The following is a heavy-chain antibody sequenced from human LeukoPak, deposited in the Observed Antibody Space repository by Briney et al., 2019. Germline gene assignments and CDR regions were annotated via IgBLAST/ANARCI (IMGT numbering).Heavy chain of an antibody. Sequence: SETLSLTCAVYGGSFSGYNWSWIRQPPGKGLEWIGEINHIGSTNYNPSLKSRVTISVDTSKNQFSLKLSSVTAADTAVYYCARKTMVRGSRPGRFDPWGQGTLVTVSS. CDR3: ARKTMVRGSRPGRFDP. CDR1: GGSFSGYN. V-gene: IGHV4-34*01. J-gene: IGHJ5*02. CDR2: INHIGST. D-gene: IGHD3-10*01.